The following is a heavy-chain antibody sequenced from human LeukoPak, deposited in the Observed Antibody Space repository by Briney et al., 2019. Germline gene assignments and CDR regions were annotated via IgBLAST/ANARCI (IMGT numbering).Heavy chain of an antibody. CDR1: GGSISSHY. CDR2: IYYSGTT. D-gene: IGHD3-22*01. CDR3: ARGTGFYDSSGHYYWGYFDS. J-gene: IGHJ4*02. V-gene: IGHV4-59*11. Sequence: SETLSLTCTVSGGSISSHYWSWFRQTPGERPEWIAFIYYSGTTNYNPSLKGRVTISIDSSKNQFSLKLSSVTAADTAIYYCARGTGFYDSSGHYYWGYFDSWGQGTLVPVSS.